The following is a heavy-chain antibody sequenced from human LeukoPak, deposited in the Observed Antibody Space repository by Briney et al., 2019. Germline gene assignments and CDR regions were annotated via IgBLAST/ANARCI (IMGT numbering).Heavy chain of an antibody. D-gene: IGHD3-10*01. CDR2: IYYSGST. J-gene: IGHJ5*02. CDR1: GYSMRSGYF. Sequence: SETLSLTCSVSGYSMRSGYFWGWIRQPPGKGLEWIGYIYYSGSTNYKPSLKSRVTISVDTSKNQFSLKLSSVTAADTAVYYCARGGYYGSGNDFRFDPWGQGTLVTVSS. V-gene: IGHV4-61*01. CDR3: ARGGYYGSGNDFRFDP.